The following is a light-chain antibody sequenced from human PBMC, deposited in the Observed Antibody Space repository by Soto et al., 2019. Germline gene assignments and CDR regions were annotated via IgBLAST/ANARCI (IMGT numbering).Light chain of an antibody. Sequence: QSVLTQSPSASVTPGQRVTISCSGSSSNIGSNNVHWYQQLPGTAPKLLIYNNYQRPSGVPDRFSGSKSGTSASLAISGLQSEDEADYYCAAWDDNLSGWVFGGGTKLTVL. CDR3: AAWDDNLSGWV. CDR1: SSNIGSNN. V-gene: IGLV1-44*01. CDR2: NNY. J-gene: IGLJ3*02.